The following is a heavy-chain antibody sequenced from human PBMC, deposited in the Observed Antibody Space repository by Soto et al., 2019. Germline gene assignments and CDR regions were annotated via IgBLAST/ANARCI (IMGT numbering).Heavy chain of an antibody. V-gene: IGHV3-20*04. CDR1: GFTFGDKG. D-gene: IGHD3-9*01. J-gene: IGHJ6*02. CDR3: LRSDVLTGYAGARDYYHGMDV. CDR2: IDWKGETT. Sequence: GGSLRLSCAASGFTFGDKGMNWVRHAPGKGLEWVAGIDWKGETTAYAESVEGRFTISRDNAKNSLYLLMNSLRVEDTALYYCLRSDVLTGYAGARDYYHGMDVWGQGTTVTVSS.